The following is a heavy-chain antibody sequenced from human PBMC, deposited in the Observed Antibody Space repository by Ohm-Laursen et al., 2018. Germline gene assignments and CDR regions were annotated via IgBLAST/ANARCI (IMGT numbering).Heavy chain of an antibody. CDR1: GGSVSSAGYY. CDR2: IYYSGST. CDR3: ARGFSGWWGRIDY. Sequence: GTLSLTCTVSGGSVSSAGYYWSWIRQPPGQGLEWIGYIYYSGSTNYNPSLKSRVTISVDTSKNQFSLKLSSVTAADTAVYYCARGFSGWWGRIDYWGQGILVTVSS. J-gene: IGHJ4*02. D-gene: IGHD6-19*01. V-gene: IGHV4-61*08.